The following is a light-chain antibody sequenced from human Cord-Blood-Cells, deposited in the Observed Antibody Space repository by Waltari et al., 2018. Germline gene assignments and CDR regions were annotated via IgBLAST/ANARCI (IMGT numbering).Light chain of an antibody. CDR3: QQYDKGIT. CDR2: DAS. J-gene: IGKJ3*01. CDR1: QDISNY. Sequence: GDRVTITCQASQDISNYLNWYQQKPGKAPKLLIYDASNLETGVPSRFSGSGSGTDFTCTISSLQPEDIATYYCQQYDKGITFGPGTKVDIK. V-gene: IGKV1-33*01.